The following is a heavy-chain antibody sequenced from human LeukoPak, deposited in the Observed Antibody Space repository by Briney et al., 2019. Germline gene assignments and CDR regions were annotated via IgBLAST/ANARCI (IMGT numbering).Heavy chain of an antibody. CDR1: GFTFSSYG. D-gene: IGHD6-19*01. J-gene: IGHJ4*02. CDR2: ISYGGSNK. Sequence: GRSLRLSCAASGFTFSSYGMHWVRQAPGKGLEWVAVISYGGSNKYYADSVKGRFTISRDNSKNTLYLQMNSLRAEDTAVYYCALGQQWLTPDYWGQGTLVTVSS. V-gene: IGHV3-30*03. CDR3: ALGQQWLTPDY.